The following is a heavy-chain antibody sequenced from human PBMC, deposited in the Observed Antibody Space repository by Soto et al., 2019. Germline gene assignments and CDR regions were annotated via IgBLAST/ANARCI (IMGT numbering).Heavy chain of an antibody. Sequence: SETLSLTCTVSGGSISSSSYYWGWIRQPPGKGLEWIGSIYYSGSTYYNPSLKSRVTISVDTSKNQSSLKLSSVTAADTAVYYCARPTSYGDYLYYYYYMDVWGKGTTVTVSS. D-gene: IGHD4-17*01. J-gene: IGHJ6*03. CDR2: IYYSGST. CDR3: ARPTSYGDYLYYYYYMDV. V-gene: IGHV4-39*01. CDR1: GGSISSSSYY.